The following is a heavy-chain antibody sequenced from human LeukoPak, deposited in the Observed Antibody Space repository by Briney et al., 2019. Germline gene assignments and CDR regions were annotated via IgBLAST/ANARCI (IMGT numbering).Heavy chain of an antibody. V-gene: IGHV4-34*01. D-gene: IGHD3-9*01. CDR3: ARDVEDILTGYYSIYYYYMDV. Sequence: SETLSLTCAVYGGSFSGYYWSWIRQPPGKGLEWIGEINHSGSTNYNPSLKSRVTISVDTSKNQFSLKLSSVTAADTAVYYCARDVEDILTGYYSIYYYYMDVWGKGTTVTISS. CDR1: GGSFSGYY. J-gene: IGHJ6*03. CDR2: INHSGST.